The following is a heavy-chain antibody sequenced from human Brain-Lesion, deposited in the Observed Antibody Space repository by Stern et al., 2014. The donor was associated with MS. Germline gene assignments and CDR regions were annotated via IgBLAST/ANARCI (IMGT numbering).Heavy chain of an antibody. CDR3: ARAVRNQLLSEY. Sequence: QVQLVQSGGEVEKPGASVRVSCKASGYTFSSYDINWVRQAPGQGLEWMGWMNPYSGNTGYAQKFKGRVSMTSDPSISTVYMELTSLTSDDTALYFCARAVRNQLLSEYWGQGTLVTVSS. J-gene: IGHJ4*02. V-gene: IGHV1-8*01. D-gene: IGHD2-2*01. CDR1: GYTFSSYD. CDR2: MNPYSGNT.